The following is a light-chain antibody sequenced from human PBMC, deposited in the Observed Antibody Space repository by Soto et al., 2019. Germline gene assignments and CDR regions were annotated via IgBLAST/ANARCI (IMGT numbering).Light chain of an antibody. CDR3: QQYNSYWT. CDR1: QSISSW. CDR2: KAS. J-gene: IGKJ1*01. V-gene: IGKV1-5*03. Sequence: EIQMTQSPSTLSASVGDRVTITCRASQSISSWLAWYQQKPGKAPKLLIYKASSLENAVPSRCSGSGSGTEFTLTISSLQPDDFATYYCQQYNSYWTFGQGTKVDIK.